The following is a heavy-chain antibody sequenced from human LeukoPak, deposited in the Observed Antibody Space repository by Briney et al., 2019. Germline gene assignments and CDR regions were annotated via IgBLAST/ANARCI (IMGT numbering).Heavy chain of an antibody. Sequence: GASVKVSCKASGYTFTSYGISWVRQAPGQGLEWMGWISAYNGNTNYAQKLQGRVTMTTDTSTSTAYMELRSLRSDDTAVYYCAREALGRYCSGGSCYFPFDYWGQGTLVTVSS. CDR3: AREALGRYCSGGSCYFPFDY. V-gene: IGHV1-18*01. D-gene: IGHD2-15*01. J-gene: IGHJ4*02. CDR2: ISAYNGNT. CDR1: GYTFTSYG.